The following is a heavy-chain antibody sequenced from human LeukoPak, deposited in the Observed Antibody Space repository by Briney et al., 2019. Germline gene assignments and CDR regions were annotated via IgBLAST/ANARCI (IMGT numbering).Heavy chain of an antibody. J-gene: IGHJ4*02. CDR1: GYTFTSYG. D-gene: IGHD2-8*02. CDR3: ARGGGGEWAFDY. CDR2: ISAYNGNT. Sequence: ASVKVSCKASGYTFTSYGFSWVRQAPGQGLEWMGWISAYNGNTNYAQKLQGRVSVTTDTSTSTDYMELRSLRSDDTAVYYCARGGGGEWAFDYWGQGTLVTVSS. V-gene: IGHV1-18*01.